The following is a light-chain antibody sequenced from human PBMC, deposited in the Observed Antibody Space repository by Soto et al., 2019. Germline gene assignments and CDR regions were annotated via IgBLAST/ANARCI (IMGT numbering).Light chain of an antibody. J-gene: IGKJ1*01. CDR1: QSISSW. CDR3: QQYNSYSPWT. Sequence: DIPMTQSPSTLSASVVDRVTITCRASQSISSWLAWYQQKPGKAPKLLIYDASSLESGVPSRFSGSGSGTEFTLTISSMQPDDFATYYCQQYNSYSPWTFGQGTKVEIK. CDR2: DAS. V-gene: IGKV1-5*01.